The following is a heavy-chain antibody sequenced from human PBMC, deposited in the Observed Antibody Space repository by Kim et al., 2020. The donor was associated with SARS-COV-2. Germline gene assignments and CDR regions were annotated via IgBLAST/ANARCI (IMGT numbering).Heavy chain of an antibody. J-gene: IGHJ6*03. D-gene: IGHD3-3*01. CDR1: GYTFTSYD. Sequence: ASVKVSCKASGYTFTSYDINWVRQATGQGLEWMGWMNPNSGNTGYAQKFQGRVTMTRNTSISTAYMELSSLRSEDTAVYYCARVTHQNDFWGTLYYYYMDVWGKGTTVTVSS. CDR3: ARVTHQNDFWGTLYYYYMDV. V-gene: IGHV1-8*01. CDR2: MNPNSGNT.